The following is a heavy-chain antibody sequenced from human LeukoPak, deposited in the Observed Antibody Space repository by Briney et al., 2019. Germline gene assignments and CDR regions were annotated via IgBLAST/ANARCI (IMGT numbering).Heavy chain of an antibody. CDR2: IISSSSTI. D-gene: IGHD1-26*01. J-gene: IGHJ4*02. V-gene: IGHV3-48*01. Sequence: GGSLRLSCVASGFTFSSYSMNWVRQAPGKGLEWVSYIISSSSTIYYADSVKGRLTISRDNAKNSLYLQMNSLRAEDTAVYYWARFRSGSYFDYWGQGTLVTVSS. CDR3: ARFRSGSYFDY. CDR1: GFTFSSYS.